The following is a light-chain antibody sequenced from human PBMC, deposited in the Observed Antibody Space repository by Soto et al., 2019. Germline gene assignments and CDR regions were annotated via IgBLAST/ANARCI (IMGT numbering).Light chain of an antibody. V-gene: IGKV3-20*01. CDR2: GAS. Sequence: EIVLTQSPGTLSLSPGERATLSCRATERVSSNYLAWYQQKPGQAPRVLIYGASIRATGIPDRFSGSGSETDFTLTSSRLEPEDFAVYYCQQYVTSPRTFGQGTKVYIK. J-gene: IGKJ1*01. CDR3: QQYVTSPRT. CDR1: ERVSSNY.